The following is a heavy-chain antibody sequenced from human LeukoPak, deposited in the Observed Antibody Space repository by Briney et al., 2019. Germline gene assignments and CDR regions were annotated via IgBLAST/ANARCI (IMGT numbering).Heavy chain of an antibody. CDR3: AKGDAFSGDH. D-gene: IGHD3-10*01. CDR1: GFTFSNFW. J-gene: IGHJ4*02. CDR2: IHPEGNEK. V-gene: IGHV3-7*01. Sequence: GGSLRLSCAVSGFTFSNFWMSWVRQAPGRGLEWVANIHPEGNEKYHVESVKGRFTISRDNAENLLFLQMNGLRVEDTAVYYCAKGDAFSGDHWGQGTLVTVSS.